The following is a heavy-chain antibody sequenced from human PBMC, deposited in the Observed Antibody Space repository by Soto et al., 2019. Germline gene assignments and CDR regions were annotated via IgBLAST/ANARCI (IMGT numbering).Heavy chain of an antibody. CDR2: ITSTSSAI. V-gene: IGHV3-48*02. Sequence: GGSLRLSCAASGFTFNTYNMNWVRQAPGKGLEWVSYITSTSSAINYADSVRGRFTISRDNGMQSLFLHMNSLRDEDTAVYYCAGDGKGAAYTFGPYYFDSWGQGALVTVSS. J-gene: IGHJ4*02. CDR3: AGDGKGAAYTFGPYYFDS. D-gene: IGHD1-1*01. CDR1: GFTFNTYN.